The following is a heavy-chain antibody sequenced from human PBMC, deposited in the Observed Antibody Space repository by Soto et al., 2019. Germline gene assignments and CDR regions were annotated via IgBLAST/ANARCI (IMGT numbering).Heavy chain of an antibody. V-gene: IGHV1-3*01. CDR1: GYTFTSYG. CDR2: INPGNGNT. Sequence: ASVKVSCKASGYTFTSYGINWVRQAPGRGLEWVGWINPGNGNTKYSQQFQGRVIIDRDTSASTAYMELSSLRSEDTAVYYCARGGYFDSSNYLAYWGLGTLVTVSS. D-gene: IGHD3-22*01. CDR3: ARGGYFDSSNYLAY. J-gene: IGHJ4*02.